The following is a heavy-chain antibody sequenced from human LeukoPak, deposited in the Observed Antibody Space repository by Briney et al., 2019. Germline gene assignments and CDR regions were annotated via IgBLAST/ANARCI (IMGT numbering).Heavy chain of an antibody. CDR2: IYSGGST. D-gene: IGHD6-19*01. CDR1: GFTVSSNY. V-gene: IGHV3-53*01. Sequence: ARGSLRLSCAASGFTVSSNYMSWVRQAPGKGLEWVSVIYSGGSTYYADSVKGRFTISRDNSKNTLYLQMNSLRAEDTAVYYCARDRSGSSGWYDAFDIWGQGTMVTVSS. J-gene: IGHJ3*02. CDR3: ARDRSGSSGWYDAFDI.